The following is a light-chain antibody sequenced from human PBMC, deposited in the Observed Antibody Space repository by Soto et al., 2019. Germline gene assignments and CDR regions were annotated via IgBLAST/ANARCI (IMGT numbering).Light chain of an antibody. J-gene: IGKJ5*01. Sequence: EIVLTHSLATLSLSPGERATLSCRASQSIIYRLAWYQQIPGQVPRHLIHDASHRATGIPARFSGSGSGTDFTLTISRLETDDFAVYRSQRCSKFGQRTRLEI. CDR3: QRCSK. CDR2: DAS. CDR1: QSIIYR. V-gene: IGKV3-11*01.